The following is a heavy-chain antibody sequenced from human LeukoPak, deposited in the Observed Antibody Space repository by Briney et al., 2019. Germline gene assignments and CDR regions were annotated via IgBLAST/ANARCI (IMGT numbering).Heavy chain of an antibody. V-gene: IGHV3-23*01. J-gene: IGHJ6*02. CDR1: GFTFSSCA. Sequence: GGSLRLSCAASGFTFSSCAMSWVRKAPGKGLGWVSVISVSSLSAYYADSVKGRFTISRDNSKNTLYLQMNSLGVEDTAVYYCAKDPCTDGVCYTSSVFGMDVWGLGTTVTVSS. CDR2: ISVSSLSA. CDR3: AKDPCTDGVCYTSSVFGMDV. D-gene: IGHD2-8*01.